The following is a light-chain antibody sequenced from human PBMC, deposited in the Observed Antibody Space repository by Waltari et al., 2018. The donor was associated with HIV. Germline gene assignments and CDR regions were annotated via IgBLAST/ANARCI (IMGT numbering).Light chain of an antibody. Sequence: TQSPSLSASIGDRVTIYCQATEDVSTFVAWYQQKPGTAPKLLIYGASVLQGGVPSRFSGSGSGTDFALTIGCLQSDDLATYFYQQYSIFPLTFGPGT. CDR2: GAS. J-gene: IGKJ2*01. CDR1: EDVSTF. CDR3: QQYSIFPLT. V-gene: IGKV1D-8*01.